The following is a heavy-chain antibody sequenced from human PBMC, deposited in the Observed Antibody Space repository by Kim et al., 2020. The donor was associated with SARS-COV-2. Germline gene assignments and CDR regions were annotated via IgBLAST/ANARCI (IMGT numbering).Heavy chain of an antibody. CDR2: ISAYNGNT. CDR3: ARGDDIVATQYYFDY. J-gene: IGHJ4*02. V-gene: IGHV1-18*01. D-gene: IGHD5-12*01. CDR1: GYTFTSYG. Sequence: ASVKVSCKASGYTFTSYGISWVRQAPGQGLEWMGWISAYNGNTNYAQKLQGRVTMTTDTSTSTAYMELRSLRSDDTAVYYCARGDDIVATQYYFDYWGQGTLVTVSS.